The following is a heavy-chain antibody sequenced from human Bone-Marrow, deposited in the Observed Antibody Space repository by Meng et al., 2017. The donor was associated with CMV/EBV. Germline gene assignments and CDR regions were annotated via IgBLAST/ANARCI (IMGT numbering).Heavy chain of an antibody. CDR3: AKDLAYSYVIHYYYYGMDV. CDR2: ISYDGNNK. V-gene: IGHV3-30-3*01. Sequence: GGSLRLSCAASGFTFSSYAMHWVRQAPGKGLEWVAVISYDGNNKYYADSVKGRFTISRDNSKNTLYLQMNSLRAEDTAVYYCAKDLAYSYVIHYYYYGMDVWGQGTTVTVSS. D-gene: IGHD5-18*01. J-gene: IGHJ6*02. CDR1: GFTFSSYA.